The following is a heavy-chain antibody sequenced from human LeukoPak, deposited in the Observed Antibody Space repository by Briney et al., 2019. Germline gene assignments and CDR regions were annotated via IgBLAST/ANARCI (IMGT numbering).Heavy chain of an antibody. D-gene: IGHD3-22*01. CDR3: ARGLPQYYYDSSGYGAFDI. Sequence: SVKVSCKASGGTFSSYAISWVRQAPGQGLEWMGGIIPIFGTANYVQKFQGRVTITADETTSTAYMELSSLRSEDTAVYYCARGLPQYYYDSSGYGAFDIWGQGTMVTVSS. V-gene: IGHV1-69*13. CDR1: GGTFSSYA. CDR2: IIPIFGTA. J-gene: IGHJ3*02.